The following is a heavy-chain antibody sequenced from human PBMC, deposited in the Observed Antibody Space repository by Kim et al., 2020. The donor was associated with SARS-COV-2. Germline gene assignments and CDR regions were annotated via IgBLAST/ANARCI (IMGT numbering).Heavy chain of an antibody. D-gene: IGHD1-1*01. V-gene: IGHV3-74*01. J-gene: IGHJ4*02. CDR2: MNTDGSTT. CDR1: GFTFSNYW. Sequence: GSLRLSCAASGFTFSNYWMDWVRQVPGKGLVWISNMNTDGSTTNYADSVRGRFSISRDNAKDTLYLQMNSLRAEDTAVYYCVRNRGWNFYDYWGQGTLVTVSS. CDR3: VRNRGWNFYDY.